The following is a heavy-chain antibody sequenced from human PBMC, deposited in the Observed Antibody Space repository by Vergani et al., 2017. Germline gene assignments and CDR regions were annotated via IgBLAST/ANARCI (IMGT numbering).Heavy chain of an antibody. D-gene: IGHD4-17*01. CDR3: ARDGGPTVTSPNDY. V-gene: IGHV3-21*01. Sequence: EVQLVESGGGLVKPGGSLRLSCAASGFTFSSYSMNWVRQAPGKGLEWVSSISSSSSYIYYADSVKGRFTISRDNAKNSLYLQMNSLRAEDTAVYYCARDGGPTVTSPNDYLGQGTLVTVSS. CDR1: GFTFSSYS. CDR2: ISSSSSYI. J-gene: IGHJ4*02.